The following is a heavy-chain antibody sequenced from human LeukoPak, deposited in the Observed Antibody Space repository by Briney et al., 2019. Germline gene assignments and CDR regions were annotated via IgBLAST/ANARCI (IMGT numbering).Heavy chain of an antibody. D-gene: IGHD3-3*02. CDR2: MYYSGST. CDR1: GGSMSRYY. Sequence: SETLSLTCTVSGGSMSRYYWSWIRQPPGKGLEWIGYMYYSGSTKYNPSLKSRVTISVDTSKNQFSLKLSSVTAADTAVYYCAGSSTGSYFDYWGQGTQVTVSS. CDR3: AGSSTGSYFDY. J-gene: IGHJ4*02. V-gene: IGHV4-59*01.